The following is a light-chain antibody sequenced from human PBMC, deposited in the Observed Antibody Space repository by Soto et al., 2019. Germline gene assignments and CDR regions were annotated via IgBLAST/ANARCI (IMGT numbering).Light chain of an antibody. J-gene: IGLJ1*01. V-gene: IGLV2-23*02. CDR1: SSDVGSYNL. CDR3: CSYAGSSTSL. CDR2: EVS. Sequence: QSALTQPASVSGSPGQSITISCTGTSSDVGSYNLVSWYQQHPGKAPKLMIYEVSKRPSGVSNRFSGSKSSNTASLTISGLQAEDEADYYCCSYAGSSTSLFGTGTKLTVL.